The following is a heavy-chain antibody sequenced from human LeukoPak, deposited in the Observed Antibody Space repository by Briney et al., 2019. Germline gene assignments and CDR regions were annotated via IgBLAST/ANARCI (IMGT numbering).Heavy chain of an antibody. V-gene: IGHV3-7*01. CDR3: ARVGSFGAFDI. CDR2: IKQDGSEK. CDR1: GFTFSNYW. Sequence: GGSLRLSCAASGFTFSNYWMSWVRQAPGKGLEWVANIKQDGSEKYYAESVKGRFTISRDNSRNTLYLQMNSLRAEDTAVYYCARVGSFGAFDIWGQGTMVTVSS. J-gene: IGHJ3*02. D-gene: IGHD1-14*01.